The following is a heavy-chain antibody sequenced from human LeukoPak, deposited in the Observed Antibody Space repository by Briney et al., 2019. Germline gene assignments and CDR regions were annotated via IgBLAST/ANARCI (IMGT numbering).Heavy chain of an antibody. Sequence: PSETLSLTCTVSGGSASSGSYYWSWIRQPPGKGLEWIGYIYYSGSTNYNPSLKSRVTISVDTSKNQFSLKLSSVTAADTAVYYCARVSDSSGYYYSWGQGTLVTVSS. CDR2: IYYSGST. J-gene: IGHJ4*02. D-gene: IGHD3-22*01. V-gene: IGHV4-61*01. CDR1: GGSASSGSYY. CDR3: ARVSDSSGYYYS.